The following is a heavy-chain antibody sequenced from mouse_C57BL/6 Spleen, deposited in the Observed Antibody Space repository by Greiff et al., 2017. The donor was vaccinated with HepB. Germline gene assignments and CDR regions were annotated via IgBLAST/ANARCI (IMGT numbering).Heavy chain of an antibody. D-gene: IGHD2-10*01. CDR1: GFTFSDYG. J-gene: IGHJ4*01. CDR3: ARVRSSYGNYYAMDY. Sequence: EVHLVESGGGLVKPGGSLKLSCAASGFTFSDYGMHWVRQAPEKGLEWVAYISSGSSTIYYADTVKGRFTISRDNAKNTLFLQMTSLGSEDTAMYYCARVRSSYGNYYAMDYWGQGTSVTVSS. CDR2: ISSGSSTI. V-gene: IGHV5-17*01.